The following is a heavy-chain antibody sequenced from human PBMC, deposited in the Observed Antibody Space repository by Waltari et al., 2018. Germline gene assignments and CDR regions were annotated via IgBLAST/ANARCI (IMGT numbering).Heavy chain of an antibody. CDR2: IIPIFGTA. J-gene: IGHJ3*02. V-gene: IGHV1-69*14. CDR3: ARLRYSYGSDAFDI. CDR1: GGTFSSYA. D-gene: IGHD5-18*01. Sequence: QVQLVQSGAEVKKPGSSVKVSCKASGGTFSSYAITWVRQAPGQGLEWMGGIIPIFGTANYAQKFQGRVTITADKSTSTAYMELSSPRSEDTAVYYCARLRYSYGSDAFDIWGQGTMVTVSS.